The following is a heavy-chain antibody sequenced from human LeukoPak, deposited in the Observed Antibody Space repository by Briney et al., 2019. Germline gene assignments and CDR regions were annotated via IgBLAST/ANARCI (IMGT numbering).Heavy chain of an antibody. CDR1: GFTFSSYA. V-gene: IGHV3-30-3*01. J-gene: IGHJ4*02. Sequence: GGSLRLSCAASGFTFSSYAMHWVRQAPGKGLEWVAVISYDGSNKYYADSVKGRFTISRDNSKNTLYLQMNSLRAEDTAVYYCASATHVPAAIPVLRFLEWSDWGQGTLVTVSS. CDR2: ISYDGSNK. D-gene: IGHD3-3*01. CDR3: ASATHVPAAIPVLRFLEWSD.